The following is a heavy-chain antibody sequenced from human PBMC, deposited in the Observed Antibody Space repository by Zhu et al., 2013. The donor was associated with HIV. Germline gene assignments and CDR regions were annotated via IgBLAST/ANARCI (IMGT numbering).Heavy chain of an antibody. CDR3: AREKVAGHPLFDH. Sequence: QVQLVQSGAEVKKPGSSVKVSCKASGGTFSSYGISWVRQAPGQGLEWMGGIIPIFGTANYALKFQGRVTITADKSTNSVYMELRSLTLEDTAVYFCAREKVAGHPLFDHWGQGTLVTVSS. V-gene: IGHV1-69*06. D-gene: IGHD6-19*01. J-gene: IGHJ4*02. CDR1: GGTFSSYG. CDR2: IIPIFGTA.